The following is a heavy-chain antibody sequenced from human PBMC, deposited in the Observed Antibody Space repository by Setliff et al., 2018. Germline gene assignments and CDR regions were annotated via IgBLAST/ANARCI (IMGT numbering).Heavy chain of an antibody. CDR3: ARDPGGGHPSYYGMDV. J-gene: IGHJ6*02. D-gene: IGHD2-15*01. V-gene: IGHV3-48*03. Sequence: LRLSCAASGFTFSNYGMNWVRQAPGKGLEWISFISSSGNTIYYIDSVKGRFTISRDNTKASLYLQMNSLRPEDTAVYYCARDPGGGHPSYYGMDVWGQGTTVTVSS. CDR1: GFTFSNYG. CDR2: ISSSGNTI.